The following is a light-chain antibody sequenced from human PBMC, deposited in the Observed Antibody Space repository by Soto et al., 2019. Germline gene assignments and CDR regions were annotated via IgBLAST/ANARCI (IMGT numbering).Light chain of an antibody. Sequence: QSALTQPPSASGSPGQSVTISCTGTSSDVGYYNYVSWYQQHPGKAPKLIIYEVNKRPSGVPDRFSGSKSGNTASLTVSGLQAEDEAEYYCTSYGVGINVVFGGGTKLTVL. CDR1: SSDVGYYNY. J-gene: IGLJ2*01. CDR2: EVN. CDR3: TSYGVGINVV. V-gene: IGLV2-8*01.